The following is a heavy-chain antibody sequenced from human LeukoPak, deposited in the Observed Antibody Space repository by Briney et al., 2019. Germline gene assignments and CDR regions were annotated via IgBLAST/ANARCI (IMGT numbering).Heavy chain of an antibody. Sequence: SETLSLTCAVYGGSFSGYYWSWIRQPPGKGLEWIGEINHSGSTNYNPSLKSRVTISVDTSKNQFSLKLSSATAADTAVYYCARGRGSGWYLYNWFDPWGQGTLVTVSS. D-gene: IGHD6-19*01. CDR2: INHSGST. V-gene: IGHV4-34*01. CDR3: ARGRGSGWYLYNWFDP. CDR1: GGSFSGYY. J-gene: IGHJ5*02.